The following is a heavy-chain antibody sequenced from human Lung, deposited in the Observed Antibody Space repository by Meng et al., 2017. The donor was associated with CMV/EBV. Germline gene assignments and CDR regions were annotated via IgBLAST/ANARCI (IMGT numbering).Heavy chain of an antibody. CDR1: VFSLSPGRET. D-gene: IGHD3-16*01. J-gene: IGHJ6*02. CDR3: AHTRGYGTYVHYAMDF. CDR2: IFWNDEK. V-gene: IGHV2-5*01. Sequence: SGPXQVKPTHTLMLFCNFSVFSLSPGRETGGWVLHPPGKALEWLALIFWNDEKHYSPSLKSRLNITKDTSTNQVVLTMTNMDPVDTAASYCAHTRGYGTYVHYAMDFWGQGTTVTVSS.